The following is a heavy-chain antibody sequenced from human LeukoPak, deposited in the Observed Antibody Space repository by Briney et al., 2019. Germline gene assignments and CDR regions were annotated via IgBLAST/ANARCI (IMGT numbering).Heavy chain of an antibody. CDR1: GFIFDNYD. Sequence: GRSLRLSCGASGFIFDNYDIHWVRQAPGKGLEWVSGIRWNSGNIGYADSVKGRFTISRDNAKNSLYLQMSSLRAEDTAMYYCTRGLLDYWGQGTLVTVSS. V-gene: IGHV3-9*01. CDR3: TRGLLDY. D-gene: IGHD2-15*01. J-gene: IGHJ4*02. CDR2: IRWNSGNI.